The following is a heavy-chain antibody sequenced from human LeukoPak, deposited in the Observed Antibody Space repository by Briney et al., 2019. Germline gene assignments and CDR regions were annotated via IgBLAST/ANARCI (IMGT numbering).Heavy chain of an antibody. V-gene: IGHV1-2*02. CDR3: ARGQAAAGTSSGFDY. J-gene: IGHJ4*02. CDR2: INPNSGGT. CDR1: GYTFTGYY. Sequence: ASVKVSCKASGYTFTGYYMHWVRQAPGQGLEWMGWINPNSGGTNYAQKFQGRVTMTRDTSISTAYMELSRLRSDDTAVYYCARGQAAAGTSSGFDYWGQGTLVTVSS. D-gene: IGHD6-13*01.